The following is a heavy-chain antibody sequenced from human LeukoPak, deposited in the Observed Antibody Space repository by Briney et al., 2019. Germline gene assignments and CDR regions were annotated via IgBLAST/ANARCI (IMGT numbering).Heavy chain of an antibody. CDR1: GGTFSSYA. V-gene: IGHV1-69*13. CDR3: ARTWYHDFWSGIRGDYYYYMGV. Sequence: SVKVSCKASGGTFSSYAISWVRQAPGQGLEWMGGIIPIFGTANYAQKFQGRVTITADESTSTACMELSSLRSEDTAVYYCARTWYHDFWSGIRGDYYYYMGVWGKGTTVTVSS. CDR2: IIPIFGTA. J-gene: IGHJ6*03. D-gene: IGHD3-3*01.